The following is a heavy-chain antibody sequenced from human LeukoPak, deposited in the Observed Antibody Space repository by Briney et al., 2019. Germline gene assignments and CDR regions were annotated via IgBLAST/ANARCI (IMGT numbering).Heavy chain of an antibody. J-gene: IGHJ3*02. CDR2: IIPIFGTA. V-gene: IGHV1-69*01. Sequence: SVKVSCKASGGTFSSYAISWVRQAPGQGLEWMGGIIPIFGTANYAQKFQGRVTITADESTSTAYMELSSLRSEDTAVYYCARDLYGDPGLDAFDIWGQGTMVTVSS. D-gene: IGHD4-17*01. CDR3: ARDLYGDPGLDAFDI. CDR1: GGTFSSYA.